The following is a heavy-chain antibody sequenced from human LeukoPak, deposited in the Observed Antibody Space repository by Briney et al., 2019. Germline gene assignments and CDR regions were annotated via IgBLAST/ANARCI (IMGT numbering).Heavy chain of an antibody. CDR3: VKDNRKGVRGPFDY. D-gene: IGHD3/OR15-3a*01. CDR1: GFTFDDYA. J-gene: IGHJ4*02. V-gene: IGHV3-9*01. Sequence: GGSLRLSCAASGFTFDDYAMHWVRQAPGKGLEWVSGIGWNSASIGYADSVKGRFTISRDNAKKSLYLQMDSLRVEDTALYYCVKDNRKGVRGPFDYWGQGTLVTVSS. CDR2: IGWNSASI.